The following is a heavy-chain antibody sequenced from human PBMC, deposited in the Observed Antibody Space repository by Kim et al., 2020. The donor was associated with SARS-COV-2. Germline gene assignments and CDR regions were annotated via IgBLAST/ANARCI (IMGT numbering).Heavy chain of an antibody. CDR3: ARQWRPEDLVAAVADY. V-gene: IGHV4-39*01. D-gene: IGHD5-12*01. J-gene: IGHJ4*02. Sequence: PSLTRRVTISVDTSKNQFFLKLNSVTAADTAIYYCARQWRPEDLVAAVADYWGQGTLVTVSS.